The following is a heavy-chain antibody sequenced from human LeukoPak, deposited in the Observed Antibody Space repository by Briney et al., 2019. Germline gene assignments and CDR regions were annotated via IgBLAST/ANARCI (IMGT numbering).Heavy chain of an antibody. D-gene: IGHD3-16*01. CDR1: GGSLSNYY. CDR2: IYYSGTT. CDR3: ARGGVAEYVY. Sequence: SETLSLTCTVSGGSLSNYYWTWIRQPPGKGRAWIGYIYYSGTTNYNPSLKSRVTISVDTSKNQFSLRLSSLTAADTAVYYCARGGVAEYVYWGQGTLVTVSS. J-gene: IGHJ4*02. V-gene: IGHV4-59*01.